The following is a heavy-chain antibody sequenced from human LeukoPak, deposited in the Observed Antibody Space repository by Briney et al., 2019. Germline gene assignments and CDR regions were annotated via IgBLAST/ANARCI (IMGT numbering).Heavy chain of an antibody. CDR1: GYTFTGYY. Sequence: ASVKVSCKASGYTFTGYYMHWVRRAPGQGLEWMGWINPNSGGTNYAQKFQGRVTMTRDTSISTAYMELSRLRSDDTAVYYCARSILEWLLPDYWGQGTLVTVSS. J-gene: IGHJ4*02. D-gene: IGHD3-3*01. CDR2: INPNSGGT. CDR3: ARSILEWLLPDY. V-gene: IGHV1-2*02.